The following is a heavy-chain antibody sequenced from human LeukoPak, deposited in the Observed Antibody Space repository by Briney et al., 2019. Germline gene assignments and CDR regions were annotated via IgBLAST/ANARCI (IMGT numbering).Heavy chain of an antibody. CDR1: GGSISSYY. Sequence: PSETLSLTCTVSGGSISSYYWSWIRQPPGKGLEWIGYIYYSGSTNYNPSLKSRVTISVDTSKNQFSLKLSSVTAADTAVYYCARYSSWYYYYGMDVWGQGTTVTVSS. J-gene: IGHJ6*02. V-gene: IGHV4-59*01. D-gene: IGHD6-13*01. CDR2: IYYSGST. CDR3: ARYSSWYYYYGMDV.